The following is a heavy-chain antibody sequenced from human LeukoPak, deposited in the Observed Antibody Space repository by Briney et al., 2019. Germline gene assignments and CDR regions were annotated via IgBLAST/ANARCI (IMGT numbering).Heavy chain of an antibody. J-gene: IGHJ4*02. Sequence: GESLRLSCVASGFNFDEYAMNWVRQAPGKGLEWISCIYRDSSMIHYADSVRGRFTVSRDNAKNSVYLQMNSLRAEDTAVYFCARYGSGSNYRDPFDSWGQGTLVTASS. V-gene: IGHV3-48*01. CDR2: IYRDSSMI. CDR3: ARYGSGSNYRDPFDS. D-gene: IGHD3-10*01. CDR1: GFNFDEYA.